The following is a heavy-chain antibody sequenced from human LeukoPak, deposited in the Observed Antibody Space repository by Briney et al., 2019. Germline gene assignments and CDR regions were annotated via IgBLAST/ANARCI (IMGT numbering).Heavy chain of an antibody. D-gene: IGHD6-6*01. V-gene: IGHV4-4*07. Sequence: SETLSLTCTVSGGSISSYYWSWIRQPAGKGLEWIGRIYTSGSTNYNPSLKSRVTMSVDTSKNQFSLKLSSVTAADTAVYYCARLSLGAAHGWFDPWGQGTLVTVSS. CDR3: ARLSLGAAHGWFDP. J-gene: IGHJ5*02. CDR2: IYTSGST. CDR1: GGSISSYY.